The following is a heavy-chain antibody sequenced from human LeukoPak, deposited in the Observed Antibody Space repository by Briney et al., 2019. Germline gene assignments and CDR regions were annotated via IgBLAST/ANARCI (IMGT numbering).Heavy chain of an antibody. J-gene: IGHJ4*02. V-gene: IGHV1-2*02. Sequence: ASVKVSCKASGYTFTGYYMHWVRQAPGQGLEWMGWINPNSGGTNYAQKFQGRVTMTRDTSINTAYMELSRLRSDDTAVYHCARVIAGGVIWAYWGQGTLVTVSS. CDR3: ARVIAGGVIWAY. CDR2: INPNSGGT. CDR1: GYTFTGYY. D-gene: IGHD3-16*01.